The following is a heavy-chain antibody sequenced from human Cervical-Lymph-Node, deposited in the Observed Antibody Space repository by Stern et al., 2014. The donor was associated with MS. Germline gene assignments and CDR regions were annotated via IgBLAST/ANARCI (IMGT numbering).Heavy chain of an antibody. V-gene: IGHV3-21*01. CDR2: ISNNSTHT. CDR3: ARARVGDYARSPHLDS. J-gene: IGHJ4*02. Sequence: EVQLVESGGGLVKPGESLRLSCDASGFTFSHYSINWVRQAPGKGLEWISSISNNSTHTYYADSVEGRFTISRDSAKDSDSLHMVSLRAEDTAVYYCARARVGDYARSPHLDSWGQGTLVTVSS. CDR1: GFTFSHYS. D-gene: IGHD4-17*01.